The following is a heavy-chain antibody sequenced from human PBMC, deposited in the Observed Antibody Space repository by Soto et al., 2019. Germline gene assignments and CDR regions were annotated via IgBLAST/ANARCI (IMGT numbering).Heavy chain of an antibody. V-gene: IGHV1-46*01. Sequence: GASVKVSCKASGYTFTSYYMHWVRQAPGQGLEWMGIINPSGGSTSYAQKFQGRVTMTRDTSTSTVYMELSSLRSEDKAVYYCARDQLFLIGGIEEAGTKPVGLDYWGQVNLVTVSA. CDR1: GYTFTSYY. CDR2: INPSGGST. CDR3: ARDQLFLIGGIEEAGTKPVGLDY. J-gene: IGHJ4*02. D-gene: IGHD6-13*01.